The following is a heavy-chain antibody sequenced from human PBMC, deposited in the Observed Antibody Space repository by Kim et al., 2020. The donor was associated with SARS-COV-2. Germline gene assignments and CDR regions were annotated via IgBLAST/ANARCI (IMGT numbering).Heavy chain of an antibody. CDR2: ISDDGSNK. CDR3: AKAWSGSYYYGRDV. V-gene: IGHV3-30-3*01. J-gene: IGHJ6*02. CDR1: GFTFSTYA. Sequence: GGSLRLSCAASGFTFSTYAMHWVRQAPGKGLEWVAVISDDGSNKYYADSVKGRFTISRDNSKNTLYLQMNSLRAEDTAVYYCAKAWSGSYYYGRDVCG. D-gene: IGHD1-26*01.